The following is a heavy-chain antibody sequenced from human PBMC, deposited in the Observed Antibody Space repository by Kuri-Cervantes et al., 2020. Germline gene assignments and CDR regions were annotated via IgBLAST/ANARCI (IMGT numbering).Heavy chain of an antibody. CDR3: ARLVTAPRSRIYCSGGSCYLSRRPVDY. CDR1: GGSFSGYY. D-gene: IGHD2-15*01. V-gene: IGHV4-34*01. Sequence: SETLSLTCAVYGGSFSGYYWSWIRQPPGKGLEWIGEINHSGSTYYNPSLKSRVTISVDTSKNQFSLKLSSVTAADTAVYYCARLVTAPRSRIYCSGGSCYLSRRPVDYWGQGTLVTVSS. CDR2: INHSGST. J-gene: IGHJ4*02.